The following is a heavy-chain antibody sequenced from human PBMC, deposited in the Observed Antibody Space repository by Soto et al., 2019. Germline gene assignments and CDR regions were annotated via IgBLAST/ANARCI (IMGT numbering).Heavy chain of an antibody. CDR2: IYHSGST. V-gene: IGHV4-39*07. J-gene: IGHJ4*02. D-gene: IGHD4-4*01. CDR3: ARGMTTVTTIDY. Sequence: SETLSLTCTVSGDSISSSHYYWGWIRQPPGKGLEWIGNIYHSGSTYYNPSLKSRVTISVDRSKNQFSLKLSSVTAADTAVYYCARGMTTVTTIDYWGQGTLVTVSS. CDR1: GDSISSSHYY.